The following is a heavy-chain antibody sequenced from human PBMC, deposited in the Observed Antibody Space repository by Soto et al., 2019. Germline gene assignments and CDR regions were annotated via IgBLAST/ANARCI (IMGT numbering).Heavy chain of an antibody. D-gene: IGHD1-1*01. CDR2: IYPGDSDT. V-gene: IGHV5-51*01. J-gene: IGHJ4*02. Sequence: HGESLKISCKGSAYTFTNHWLAWVRQMPGKGLEWMGIIYPGDSDTRYSPSFQGQVTISADKSISTAYLQWSSLKASDTAMYYCARHSGDGYNYLDYWGQGTLVTVSS. CDR3: ARHSGDGYNYLDY. CDR1: AYTFTNHW.